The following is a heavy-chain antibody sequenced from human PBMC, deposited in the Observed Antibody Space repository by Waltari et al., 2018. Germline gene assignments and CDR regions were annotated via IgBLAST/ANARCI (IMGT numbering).Heavy chain of an antibody. D-gene: IGHD6-19*01. CDR1: GGSISSSSYY. Sequence: QLQLQESGPGLVKPSETLSLTCTVSGGSISSSSYYWGWIRQPPGKGLEWIGSIYYSGSTYYNPSLKSRVTIAVDTSKNQFSLKLSSVTAADTAVYYCARDKEAVDYNFDYWGQGTLVTVSS. CDR2: IYYSGST. CDR3: ARDKEAVDYNFDY. J-gene: IGHJ4*02. V-gene: IGHV4-39*07.